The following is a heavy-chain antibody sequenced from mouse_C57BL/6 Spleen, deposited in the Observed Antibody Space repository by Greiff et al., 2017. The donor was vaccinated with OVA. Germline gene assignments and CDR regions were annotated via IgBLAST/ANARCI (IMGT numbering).Heavy chain of an antibody. Sequence: QVQLQQPGTELVKPGASVKLSCKASGYTFTSYWMHWVKQRPGQGLEWIGNINPSNGGTNYTDKFKSKATLTVDKSSSTGYMQLSSLTADDSAVYDCARRGCGSSYCFDYWGQGTTLTVSS. J-gene: IGHJ2*01. D-gene: IGHD1-1*01. V-gene: IGHV1-53*01. CDR3: ARRGCGSSYCFDY. CDR1: GYTFTSYW. CDR2: INPSNGGT.